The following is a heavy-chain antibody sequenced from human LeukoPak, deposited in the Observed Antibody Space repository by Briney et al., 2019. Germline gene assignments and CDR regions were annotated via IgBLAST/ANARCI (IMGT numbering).Heavy chain of an antibody. V-gene: IGHV4-39*07. CDR1: GGSISINSYY. CDR2: IYYTGTT. D-gene: IGHD6-13*01. CDR3: ARGVAAAGYYYYYMDV. J-gene: IGHJ6*03. Sequence: SETLSLTCTVSGGSISINSYYWAWIRQPPGKGLEWIGSIYYTGTTYYNPSLKNRVTISVDTSNNQFSLRLTSVTAADTAVYYCARGVAAAGYYYYYMDVWGKGTTVTVSS.